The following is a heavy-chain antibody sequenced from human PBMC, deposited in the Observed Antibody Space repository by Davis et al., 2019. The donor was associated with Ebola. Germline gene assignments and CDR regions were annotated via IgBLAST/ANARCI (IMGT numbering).Heavy chain of an antibody. CDR3: ARVMVQGGGPVFDH. CDR2: IKQVGSKR. Sequence: GESLKISCAASGFTFNNYWMSWVRQAPGKGLQWVANIKQVGSKRSYPDSVKGRFTISRDNSKNSLYLHMNSLRAEDTAVYYCARVMVQGGGPVFDHWGQGAVVAVSS. D-gene: IGHD3-10*01. V-gene: IGHV3-7*01. CDR1: GFTFNNYW. J-gene: IGHJ4*02.